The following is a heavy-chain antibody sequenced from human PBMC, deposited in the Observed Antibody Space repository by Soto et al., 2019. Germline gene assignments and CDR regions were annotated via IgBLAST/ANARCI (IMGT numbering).Heavy chain of an antibody. V-gene: IGHV1-69*13. CDR1: GGTYSSNA. D-gene: IGHD2-15*01. CDR2: ITPIFGTA. Sequence: SVKVSCKASGGTYSSNAISWVRQAPGQGLEWMGGITPIFGTANYAQKFQGRVTITADESTSTAYMELSSLRSEDTAVYYCARRDGYSDAFDIWGQGTMVTVSS. CDR3: ARRDGYSDAFDI. J-gene: IGHJ3*02.